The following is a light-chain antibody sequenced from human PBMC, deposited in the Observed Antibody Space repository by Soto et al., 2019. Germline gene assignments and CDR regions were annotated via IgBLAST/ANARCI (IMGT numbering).Light chain of an antibody. Sequence: EIVLTQSPATLSLSPGEGATLSCRDSPSISSHFAWYQQKPGQAPRLLMYDASNRATGIPARFSGSGSGTDFTLTISSLAPEDVAVYYCQQRPNWPLTFGGGTKVEIK. J-gene: IGKJ4*01. CDR2: DAS. CDR1: PSISSH. V-gene: IGKV3-11*01. CDR3: QQRPNWPLT.